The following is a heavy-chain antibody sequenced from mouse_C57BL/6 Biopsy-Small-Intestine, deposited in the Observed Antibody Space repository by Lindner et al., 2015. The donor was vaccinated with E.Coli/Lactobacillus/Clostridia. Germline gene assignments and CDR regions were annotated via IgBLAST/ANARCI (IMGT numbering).Heavy chain of an antibody. CDR3: AIYGTTSYYALDS. CDR1: GFTFSDYG. J-gene: IGHJ4*01. Sequence: VQLQESGGGLVKPGGSLKLSCAASGFTFSDYGMYWVRQAPEKGLEWIAHISSVSSIIYYSDTVKGRFTISRDNAKNTLFLQMTSLRSEDTAMYYCAIYGTTSYYALDSWGQGASVTVTS. V-gene: IGHV5-17*01. CDR2: ISSVSSII. D-gene: IGHD1-1*01.